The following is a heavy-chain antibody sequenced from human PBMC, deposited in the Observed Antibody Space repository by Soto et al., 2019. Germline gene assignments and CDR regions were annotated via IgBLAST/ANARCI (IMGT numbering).Heavy chain of an antibody. CDR3: VRENYYYGMDV. Sequence: EVQLVESGGGLVQPGGSLRLSCAASGVTVSTDWMYWVRQAPGKGLEWISVITSGGNTNYADSVEGRFSISRDNSKNTVYLQMNSLRGEDTAVYYCVRENYYYGMDVWGQGTTVTVSS. V-gene: IGHV3-66*01. CDR1: GVTVSTDW. CDR2: ITSGGNT. J-gene: IGHJ6*02.